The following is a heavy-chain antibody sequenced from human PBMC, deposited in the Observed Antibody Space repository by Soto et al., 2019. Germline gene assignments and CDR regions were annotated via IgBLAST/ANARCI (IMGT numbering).Heavy chain of an antibody. CDR3: AKDQGYSTSYYGYVDL. D-gene: IGHD6-13*01. J-gene: IGHJ2*01. V-gene: IGHV3-9*01. Sequence: EVQLVESGGGLVQPGRSLRLSCAASGFTFDDYAMHWVRQPPGKGLEWVSGITWNSGIIGYADSVKGRFTISRDNAKISLYLQMNSLRPEDTALYYCAKDQGYSTSYYGYVDLWGRGTLVTVSS. CDR1: GFTFDDYA. CDR2: ITWNSGII.